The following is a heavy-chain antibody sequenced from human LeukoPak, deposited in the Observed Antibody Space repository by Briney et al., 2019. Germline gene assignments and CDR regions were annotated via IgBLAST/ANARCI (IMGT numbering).Heavy chain of an antibody. D-gene: IGHD2-2*03. Sequence: GGSLRLSCAASGFTFSDYYMSWIRQAPGKGLEWVSYISSSGSTIYYADSVKGRFTISRDNAKNSLYLQMNSLRAEDTAVYYCARDGYCSSTSCYYHYGMDVWGQGTTVTVSS. CDR1: GFTFSDYY. J-gene: IGHJ6*02. V-gene: IGHV3-11*01. CDR3: ARDGYCSSTSCYYHYGMDV. CDR2: ISSSGSTI.